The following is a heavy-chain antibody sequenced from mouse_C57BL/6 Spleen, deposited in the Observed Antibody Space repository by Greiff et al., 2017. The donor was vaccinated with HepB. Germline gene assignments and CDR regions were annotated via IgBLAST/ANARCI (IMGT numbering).Heavy chain of an antibody. CDR2: IFPGSGST. CDR3: ARSAY. J-gene: IGHJ3*01. V-gene: IGHV1-56*01. Sequence: QVQLQQSGPELVRPGASVKISCKASGYTFTSYWMQWVRQRPGQGLEWIGEIFPGSGSTYYNEKFKGKATLTVDTSSSTAYMQLSSLTSEDSAVYFCARSAYWGQGTLVTVSA. CDR1: GYTFTSYW.